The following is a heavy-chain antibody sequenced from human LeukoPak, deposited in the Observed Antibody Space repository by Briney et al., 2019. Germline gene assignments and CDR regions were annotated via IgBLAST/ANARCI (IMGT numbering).Heavy chain of an antibody. CDR2: IYYSGST. Sequence: SETLSLTCTVSGASVSGSFYWSWIRQPPGKGLEWIGYIYYSGSTSYNPSLKSRVTISVDTSKNQFSLKLISVIAADTAVYYCARIDIAAEACDYWGQGTLVTVSS. CDR3: ARIDIAAEACDY. J-gene: IGHJ4*02. V-gene: IGHV4-61*01. CDR1: GASVSGSFY. D-gene: IGHD6-13*01.